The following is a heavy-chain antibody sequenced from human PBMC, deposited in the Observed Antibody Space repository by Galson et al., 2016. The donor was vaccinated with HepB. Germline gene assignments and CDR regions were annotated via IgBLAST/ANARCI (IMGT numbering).Heavy chain of an antibody. CDR2: VSGNGERT. CDR1: GFTFSTYA. J-gene: IGHJ4*02. Sequence: SLRLSCAASGFTFSTYAMNWVRQAPGKGLEWVSSVSGNGERTSYADSVKGRFTISRDNSKNTVHLQMNSLRAEDTAIYYCAKRGYCSGGSCYGNFDYWGQGTLVTVSS. V-gene: IGHV3-23*01. CDR3: AKRGYCSGGSCYGNFDY. D-gene: IGHD2-15*01.